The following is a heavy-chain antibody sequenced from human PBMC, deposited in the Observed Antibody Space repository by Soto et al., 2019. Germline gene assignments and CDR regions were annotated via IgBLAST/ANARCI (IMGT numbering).Heavy chain of an antibody. V-gene: IGHV1-69*13. J-gene: IGHJ4*02. CDR3: ARDSHYDILTGYYGLFDY. Sequence: SVKVSCKASGGTFSSYAISWVRQAPGQGLEWMGGIIPIFGTANYAQKFQGRVTITADESTSTAYMELSSLRSEDTAVYYCARDSHYDILTGYYGLFDYWGQGTLVTVSS. D-gene: IGHD3-9*01. CDR1: GGTFSSYA. CDR2: IIPIFGTA.